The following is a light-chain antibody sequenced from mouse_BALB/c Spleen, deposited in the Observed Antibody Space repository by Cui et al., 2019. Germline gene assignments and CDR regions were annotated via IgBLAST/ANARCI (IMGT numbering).Light chain of an antibody. CDR3: LQYDEFPFT. Sequence: DIKRTQSPSSMYASLGGRVTNTGKASQEINSYLSWFQQKPGRSPKNLIYRANRLVDGVPSRFSGSGSGQDYSLTISSLEYEDMGIYYCLQYDEFPFTFGSGTKLEIK. J-gene: IGKJ4*01. CDR1: QEINSY. CDR2: RAN. V-gene: IGKV14-111*01.